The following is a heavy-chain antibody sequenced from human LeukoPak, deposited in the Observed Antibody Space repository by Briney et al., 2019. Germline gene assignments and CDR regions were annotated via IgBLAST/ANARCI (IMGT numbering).Heavy chain of an antibody. CDR1: GFTVSSNY. J-gene: IGHJ2*01. V-gene: IGHV3-53*01. Sequence: GSLRLSCVVSGFTVSSNYMGWVRQAPGKGLEWVSVMYSAGFTYYADSVKGWFTIFRDNSKNTLNLQMNSLRAEDTAVYYCTSSRRSGYWYFDLWGRGTLVTVSS. CDR3: TSSRRSGYWYFDL. CDR2: MYSAGFT. D-gene: IGHD3-22*01.